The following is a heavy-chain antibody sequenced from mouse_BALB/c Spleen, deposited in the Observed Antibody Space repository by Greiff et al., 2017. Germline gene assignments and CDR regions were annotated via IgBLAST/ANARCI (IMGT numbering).Heavy chain of an antibody. Sequence: EVKLVESGGGLVKPGGSLKLSCAASGFTFSDYYMYWVRQTPEKRLEWVATISDGGSYTYYPDSVKGRFTISRDNAKNNLYLQMSSLKSEDTAMYYCARDRTGLDYWGQGTSVTVSS. CDR3: ARDRTGLDY. CDR1: GFTFSDYY. CDR2: ISDGGSYT. D-gene: IGHD4-1*01. J-gene: IGHJ4*01. V-gene: IGHV5-4*02.